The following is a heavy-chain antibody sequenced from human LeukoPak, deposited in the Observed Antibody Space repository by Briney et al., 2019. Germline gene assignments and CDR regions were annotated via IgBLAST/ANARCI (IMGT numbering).Heavy chain of an antibody. CDR1: GFTFDDYA. CDR2: ISWNSGSI. D-gene: IGHD6-19*01. V-gene: IGHV3-9*01. CDR3: AKDKDSSGRKGVFDY. Sequence: PGGSLRLSCAASGFTFDDYAMHWVRQAPGKGQEWVSGISWNSGSIGYADSVKGRFTISRDNAKNSLYLQMNSLRAEDTALYYCAKDKDSSGRKGVFDYWGQGTLVTVSS. J-gene: IGHJ4*02.